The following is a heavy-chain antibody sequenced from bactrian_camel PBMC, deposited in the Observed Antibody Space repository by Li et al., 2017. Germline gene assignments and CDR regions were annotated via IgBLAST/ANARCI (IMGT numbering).Heavy chain of an antibody. Sequence: HVQLVESGGDSVQAGGSLTLSCEQSGYTPHKYCMAWFRQAPSKEREGIVAIDSDGATEYADSVEGRFTISRDNAKNTLYLQMNSLKPEDTAVYYCATDSGECPGTRVLWLYEGQGTQVTVS. D-gene: IGHD3*01. V-gene: IGHV3S55*01. J-gene: IGHJ4*01. CDR1: GYTPHKYC. CDR2: IDSDGAT.